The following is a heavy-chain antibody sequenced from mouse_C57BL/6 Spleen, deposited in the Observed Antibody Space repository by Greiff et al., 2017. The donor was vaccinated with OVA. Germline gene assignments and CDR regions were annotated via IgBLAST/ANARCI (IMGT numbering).Heavy chain of an antibody. D-gene: IGHD2-5*01. V-gene: IGHV7-3*01. CDR3: ARDGYSNYVDDFDY. J-gene: IGHJ2*01. CDR1: GFTFTDYY. Sequence: EVHLVESGGGLVQPGGSLSLSCAASGFTFTDYYMSWVRQPPGQALEWFGFISHKANGYTSEYSVSVKGRFTISRDNSQSILYLQMNALRAEDSATYYGARDGYSNYVDDFDYWGQGTTLTVSS. CDR2: ISHKANGYTS.